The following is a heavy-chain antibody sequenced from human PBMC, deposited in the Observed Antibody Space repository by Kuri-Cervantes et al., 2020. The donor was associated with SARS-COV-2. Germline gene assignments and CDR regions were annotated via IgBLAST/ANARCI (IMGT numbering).Heavy chain of an antibody. J-gene: IGHJ4*02. D-gene: IGHD2-2*01. CDR2: ISYDGSNK. V-gene: IGHV3-30*04. CDR3: ARGPLDIVVVPAATY. CDR1: GFTFSSYA. Sequence: GGSLRLSCAASGFTFSSYAIHWVRQAPGKGLEWVAVISYDGSNKYYADSVKGRFTISRDNSKNTLYLQMNSLRAEDTAVYYCARGPLDIVVVPAATYWGQGTLVTVSS.